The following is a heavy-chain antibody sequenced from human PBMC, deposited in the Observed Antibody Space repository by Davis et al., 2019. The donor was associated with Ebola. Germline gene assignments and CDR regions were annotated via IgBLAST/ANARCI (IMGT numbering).Heavy chain of an antibody. D-gene: IGHD4-17*01. CDR3: ARKFATTPAV. J-gene: IGHJ3*01. CDR1: GFTFSSHA. Sequence: GESLKISCAASGFTFSSHAMSWVRQAPGKGLEWVSWISGSGDTRYYADSVKGRFTISRDDAKNSLYLQMNSLKDEDTAVYYCARKFATTPAVWGQGTMVTVSS. V-gene: IGHV3-48*02. CDR2: ISGSGDTR.